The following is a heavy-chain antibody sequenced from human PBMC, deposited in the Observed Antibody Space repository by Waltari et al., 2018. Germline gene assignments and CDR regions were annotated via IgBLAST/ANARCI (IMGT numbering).Heavy chain of an antibody. CDR2: ISGSGGRI. V-gene: IGHV3-23*01. D-gene: IGHD3-16*02. J-gene: IGHJ6*02. CDR1: GFPFNSYA. CDR3: AKISSGYYGMDV. Sequence: EVQVLESGGGLIQPGGSLRLSCAASGFPFNSYASRWVRQAPGKGLEWVSLISGSGGRINYADSVKGRFTISRDNSKNTLDLQMNSLRAEDTAVYYCAKISSGYYGMDVWGQGTTVTVSS.